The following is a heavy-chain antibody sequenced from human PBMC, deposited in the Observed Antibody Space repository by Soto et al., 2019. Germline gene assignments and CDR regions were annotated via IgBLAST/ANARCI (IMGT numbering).Heavy chain of an antibody. CDR1: GYSFTSYW. Sequence: GESLKISCKGSGYSFTSYWIGWVRQMPGKGLEWMGIIYPGDSDTRYSPSFQGQVTISADKSISTAYLQWSSLKASDTAMYYCATRGYSYGTAYYYYGMDVWGQGTTVTV. V-gene: IGHV5-51*01. D-gene: IGHD5-18*01. J-gene: IGHJ6*02. CDR3: ATRGYSYGTAYYYYGMDV. CDR2: IYPGDSDT.